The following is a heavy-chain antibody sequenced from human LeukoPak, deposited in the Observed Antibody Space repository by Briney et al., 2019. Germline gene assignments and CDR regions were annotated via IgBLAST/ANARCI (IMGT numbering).Heavy chain of an antibody. CDR2: VFPIFGIA. CDR1: LGTFSRYA. D-gene: IGHD2-2*02. J-gene: IGHJ6*02. Sequence: SVKVSCKASLGTFSRYAICWVRQAPGHGLEWMGRVFPIFGIANYAQKFHGRVTITADKSTSTAYMELSSLRSEDTAVYYCASVPSYCSSTSCYTSYYYYGMDVWGQGTTVTVSS. V-gene: IGHV1-69*04. CDR3: ASVPSYCSSTSCYTSYYYYGMDV.